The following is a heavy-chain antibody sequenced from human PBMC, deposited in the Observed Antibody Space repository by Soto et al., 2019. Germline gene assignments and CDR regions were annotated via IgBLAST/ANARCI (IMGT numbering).Heavy chain of an antibody. CDR1: GFTFSSYG. CDR2: ISYDGSNK. J-gene: IGHJ4*02. Sequence: LRLSCAASGFTFSSYGMHRVRQAPGKGLEWVAVISYDGSNKYYADSVKGRFTISRDNSKNTLYLQMNSLRAEDTAVYYCAKEGDGVFDYWGQGTLVTVSS. V-gene: IGHV3-30*18. D-gene: IGHD3-10*01. CDR3: AKEGDGVFDY.